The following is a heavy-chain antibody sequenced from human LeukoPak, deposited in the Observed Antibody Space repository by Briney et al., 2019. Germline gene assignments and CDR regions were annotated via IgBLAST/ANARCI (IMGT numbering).Heavy chain of an antibody. CDR1: GGSISSGSYY. CDR2: IYTSGST. Sequence: PSQTLSLTCTVSGGSISSGSYYWSWIRQPAGKGLEWIGRIYTSGSTNYNPSLKSRVTMSVDTSKNQFSLKLSSVTAADTAVYYCARGGDAFDIWGQGTMVTVSS. V-gene: IGHV4-61*02. J-gene: IGHJ3*02. CDR3: ARGGDAFDI.